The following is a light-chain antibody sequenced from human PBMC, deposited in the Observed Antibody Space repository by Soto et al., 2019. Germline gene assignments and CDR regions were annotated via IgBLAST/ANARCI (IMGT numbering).Light chain of an antibody. CDR3: QSYDSSLRV. CDR1: SSNIGAGYD. J-gene: IGLJ3*02. CDR2: ANN. Sequence: QSVLTQPPSVSGAPGQRVTISCTGSSSNIGAGYDVHWYQHLPGTAPKLLIYANNNRPSGVPDRFSGSKSGTSAALAITGLQAEDEADYYCQSYDSSLRVFGGGTKLTV. V-gene: IGLV1-40*01.